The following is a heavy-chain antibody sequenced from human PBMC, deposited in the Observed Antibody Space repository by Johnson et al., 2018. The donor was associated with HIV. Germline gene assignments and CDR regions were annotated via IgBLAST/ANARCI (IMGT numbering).Heavy chain of an antibody. J-gene: IGHJ3*02. CDR1: GFTFSSYA. CDR2: LSYDGNNK. Sequence: QVQLVESGGDVVQPGRSLRLSCTASGFTFSSYALHWVRQAPGKGLEWVAVLSYDGNNKYYADSVKGRFTISRDNSKNTLYLQMNSLRAEDTAVYYCARRASGWHAFHIWGQGTMVTVSS. V-gene: IGHV3-30*04. D-gene: IGHD6-19*01. CDR3: ARRASGWHAFHI.